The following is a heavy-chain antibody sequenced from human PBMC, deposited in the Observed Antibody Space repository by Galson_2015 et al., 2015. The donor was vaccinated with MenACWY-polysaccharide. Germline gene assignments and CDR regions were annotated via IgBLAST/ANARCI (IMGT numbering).Heavy chain of an antibody. V-gene: IGHV3-7*03. D-gene: IGHD3-22*01. CDR3: AKGGRDTSGFAS. CDR1: GFTFSSYW. CDR2: IKKDGSEI. J-gene: IGHJ4*02. Sequence: SLRLSFAASGFTFSSYWMSWVRQAPGKGLEWVANIKKDGSEIYYVDSVKGRFTISRDNAKNSLYLQMNSLTAEDTAVYYCAKGGRDTSGFASWGQGTLVTVSS.